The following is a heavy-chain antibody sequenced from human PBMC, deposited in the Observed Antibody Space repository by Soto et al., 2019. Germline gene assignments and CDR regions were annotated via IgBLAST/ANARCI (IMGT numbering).Heavy chain of an antibody. CDR3: ARFRSSGYFNWFEP. CDR1: CGSVSSGSYY. CDR2: IYYSGST. D-gene: IGHD3-22*01. V-gene: IGHV4-61*01. J-gene: IGHJ5*02. Sequence: SEALSVTCPFSCGSVSSGSYYWSFILQPPGKGLEWIGYIYYSGSTNYNPSLKSRVTISVDTSKNQFSLKLSSVTAADTAVYYCARFRSSGYFNWFEPWGQGTLVTVSS.